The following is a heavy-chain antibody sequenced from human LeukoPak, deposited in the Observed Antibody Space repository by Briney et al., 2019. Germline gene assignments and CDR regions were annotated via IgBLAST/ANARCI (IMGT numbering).Heavy chain of an antibody. J-gene: IGHJ4*02. Sequence: SVKVSFKASGGTFSSYAISWVRQAPGQGLEWMGRIIPILGIANYAQKFQGRVTITADKSTSTAYMELRSLRSEDTAAYYCARADYCDHEAFDYWGQGTLVTVSS. D-gene: IGHD4-17*01. V-gene: IGHV1-69*04. CDR3: ARADYCDHEAFDY. CDR1: GGTFSSYA. CDR2: IIPILGIA.